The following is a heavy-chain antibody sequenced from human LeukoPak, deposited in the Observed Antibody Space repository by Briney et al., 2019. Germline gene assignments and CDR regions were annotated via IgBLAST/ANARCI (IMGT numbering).Heavy chain of an antibody. J-gene: IGHJ5*02. V-gene: IGHV1-18*01. Sequence: ASVKVSCKASGYTFTSYDINWVRQAPGQGLGWMGWISAYNGNTNYAQKLQGRVTMTTDTSTSTAYMELRSLRSDDTAVYYCARDAGLWFGELAGDWFDPWGQGTLVTVSS. D-gene: IGHD3-10*01. CDR3: ARDAGLWFGELAGDWFDP. CDR2: ISAYNGNT. CDR1: GYTFTSYD.